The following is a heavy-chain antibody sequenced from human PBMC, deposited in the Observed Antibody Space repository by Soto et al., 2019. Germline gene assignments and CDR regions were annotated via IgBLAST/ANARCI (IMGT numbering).Heavy chain of an antibody. CDR3: ARGAYDILTGPMYYFDY. D-gene: IGHD3-9*01. CDR2: ISAYNGNT. V-gene: IGHV1-18*01. J-gene: IGHJ4*02. CDR1: GYTFTSYG. Sequence: ASVKVSCKASGYTFTSYGISWVRQAPGQGLEWMGWISAYNGNTNYAQKLQGRVTMTTDTSTSTAYMELRSLRSDDTAVYYCARGAYDILTGPMYYFDYWGQGTLVTVSS.